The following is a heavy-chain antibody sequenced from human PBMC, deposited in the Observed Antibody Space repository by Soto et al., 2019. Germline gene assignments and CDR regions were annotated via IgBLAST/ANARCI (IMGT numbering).Heavy chain of an antibody. CDR2: IYPGDSDT. CDR3: ARHPPPTYSSSWYNYYGMDV. Sequence: PGESLKISCKTSGYSFTSNWIGWVRQMPGKGLEWMGIIYPGDSDTRYSPSFQGQVSISADKSISTAYLQCSSLKASDTAMYYCARHPPPTYSSSWYNYYGMDVWGQGTTVTVS. J-gene: IGHJ6*02. D-gene: IGHD6-13*01. V-gene: IGHV5-51*01. CDR1: GYSFTSNW.